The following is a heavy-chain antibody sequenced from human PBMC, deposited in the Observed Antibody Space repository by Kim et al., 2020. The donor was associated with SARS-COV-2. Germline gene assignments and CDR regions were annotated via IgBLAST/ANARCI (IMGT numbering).Heavy chain of an antibody. D-gene: IGHD6-19*01. CDR3: ARGKRSAVAGIPESLSWFDP. J-gene: IGHJ5*02. Sequence: SETLSLTCAVYGGSFSGYYWSWIRQPPGKGLEWIGEINHSGSTNYNPSLKSRVTISVDTSKNQFSLKLSSVTAADTAVYYCARGKRSAVAGIPESLSWFDPWGQGTLVTVSS. CDR1: GGSFSGYY. CDR2: INHSGST. V-gene: IGHV4-34*01.